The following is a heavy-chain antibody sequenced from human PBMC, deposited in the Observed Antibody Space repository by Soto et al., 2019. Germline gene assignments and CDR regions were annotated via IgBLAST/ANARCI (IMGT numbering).Heavy chain of an antibody. V-gene: IGHV4-59*08. Sequence: QVQLQESGPGLVKPSETLSLTCTVSGGSISSYYWSWIRQPPGKGLEWIGYIYYSGNTNYNPSLKSRVTISVDTSKNQFSLKLSSVTAADTAVYYCARQKKSNTWYAFDIWGQGTMVTVSS. CDR1: GGSISSYY. CDR2: IYYSGNT. D-gene: IGHD6-13*01. J-gene: IGHJ3*02. CDR3: ARQKKSNTWYAFDI.